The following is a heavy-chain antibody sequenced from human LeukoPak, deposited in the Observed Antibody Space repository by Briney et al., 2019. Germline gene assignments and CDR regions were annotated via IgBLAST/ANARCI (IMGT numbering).Heavy chain of an antibody. CDR3: ARHGPPRAGWGRKYYYMDV. CDR1: GGSISSGSYY. V-gene: IGHV4-61*02. J-gene: IGHJ6*03. CDR2: IYTSGST. D-gene: IGHD3-16*01. Sequence: SQTLSLTCTVSGGSISSGSYYWSWIRQPAGKGLEWIGRIYTSGSTHYNPSLKSRVTISVDTSKNQFSLKLSSVTAADTAVYYCARHGPPRAGWGRKYYYMDVWDKGTTVTISS.